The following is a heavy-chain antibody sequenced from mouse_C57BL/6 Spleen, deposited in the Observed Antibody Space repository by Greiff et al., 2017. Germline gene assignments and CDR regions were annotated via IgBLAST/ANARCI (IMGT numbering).Heavy chain of an antibody. CDR2: INPSTGGT. CDR1: GYSFTGYY. J-gene: IGHJ4*01. D-gene: IGHD6-1*01. CDR3: AECGYYAMGY. Sequence: VQLQQSGPELVKPGASVKISCKASGYSFTGYYMHWVKQRSEKSLEWIGEINPSTGGTSYNQKFKGKATLTVDKSSSTAYMQLKSLTSEDSAVYYCAECGYYAMGYWGQGTSVTVSS. V-gene: IGHV1-43*01.